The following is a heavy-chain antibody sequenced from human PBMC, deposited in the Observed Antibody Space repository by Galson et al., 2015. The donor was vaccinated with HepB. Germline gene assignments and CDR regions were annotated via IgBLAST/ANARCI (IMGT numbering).Heavy chain of an antibody. V-gene: IGHV1-18*01. D-gene: IGHD2-2*01. Sequence: SVKVSCKASGYTFTSYGISWVRQAPGQGLEWMGWISAYNGNTNYAQKLQGRVTMTTDKSTSTAYMELRSLRSDDTAVYYCARDKYQLLSFDYWVQGTLVTVSS. CDR2: ISAYNGNT. J-gene: IGHJ4*02. CDR3: ARDKYQLLSFDY. CDR1: GYTFTSYG.